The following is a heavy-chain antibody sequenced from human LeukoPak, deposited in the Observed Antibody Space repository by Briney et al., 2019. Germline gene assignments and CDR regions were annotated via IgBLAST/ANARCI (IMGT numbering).Heavy chain of an antibody. Sequence: SETLSLTCTVSGGSISSSSYYWGWIRQPPGKGLEGIGSIYYSGSTYYNPSLKSRVTISVDTSKIQFSLKLRSVTAAATSVCSCARAAMATGDFDHWGQGTLVNVSS. D-gene: IGHD5-24*01. CDR3: ARAAMATGDFDH. J-gene: IGHJ4*02. V-gene: IGHV4-39*07. CDR1: GGSISSSSYY. CDR2: IYYSGST.